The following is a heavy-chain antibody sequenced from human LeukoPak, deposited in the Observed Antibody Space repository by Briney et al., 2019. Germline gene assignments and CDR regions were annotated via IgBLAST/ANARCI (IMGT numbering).Heavy chain of an antibody. CDR3: ARINYYDSSGIDY. D-gene: IGHD3-22*01. Sequence: PSETLSLTCTVSGGSISSGGYYWSWIRQHPGKGLEWIGYIYYSGSTYYNPSLKSRVTISVDTSKNQFSLKLSSVTAADTAVYYCARINYYDSSGIDYWGQGTLSPSPQ. V-gene: IGHV4-31*03. CDR1: GGSISSGGYY. J-gene: IGHJ4*02. CDR2: IYYSGST.